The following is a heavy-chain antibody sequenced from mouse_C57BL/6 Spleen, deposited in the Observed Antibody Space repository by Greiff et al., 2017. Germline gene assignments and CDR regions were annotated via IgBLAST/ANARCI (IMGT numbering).Heavy chain of an antibody. CDR3: ALTTVVEDAMDY. CDR1: GYSFTSSY. D-gene: IGHD1-1*01. V-gene: IGHV1-66*01. Sequence: QVQLQQSGPELVKPGASVKISCKASGYSFTSSYIHWVKQRPGQGLEWIGRIYPGSGNTKYNEKFKGKATLTADASSSTAYLKLSSLISEDAAVYYCALTTVVEDAMDYWGQGTSVTVSS. CDR2: IYPGSGNT. J-gene: IGHJ4*01.